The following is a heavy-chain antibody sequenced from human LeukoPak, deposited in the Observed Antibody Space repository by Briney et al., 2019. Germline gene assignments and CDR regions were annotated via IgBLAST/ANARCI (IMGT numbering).Heavy chain of an antibody. CDR1: GFTFSSYW. V-gene: IGHV3-74*01. D-gene: IGHD3-16*02. J-gene: IGHJ4*02. CDR3: ARGEDYIWGSYRPY. Sequence: GGSLRLSCAASGFTFSSYWMHWVRQVRGKGLVWVSRINSDGYSTSYADSVKGRFTISRDNAKNTVYLQMNSLRAEDTAVYYCARGEDYIWGSYRPYWGQGTLVTVSS. CDR2: INSDGYST.